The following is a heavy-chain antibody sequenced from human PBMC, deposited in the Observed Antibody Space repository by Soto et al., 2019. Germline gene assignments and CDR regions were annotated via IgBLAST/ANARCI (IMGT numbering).Heavy chain of an antibody. V-gene: IGHV5-51*01. CDR3: ARNCRSGWLRSYAFDI. D-gene: IGHD6-19*01. J-gene: IGHJ3*02. Sequence: PGESLKISCKGSGYSFTSYWIGWVRQMPGKGLEWMGIIYPGDSDTRYSPSFQGQVTISADKSISTAYLQWSSLKASDTAMYYCARNCRSGWLRSYAFDIWGQGTMVTVSS. CDR1: GYSFTSYW. CDR2: IYPGDSDT.